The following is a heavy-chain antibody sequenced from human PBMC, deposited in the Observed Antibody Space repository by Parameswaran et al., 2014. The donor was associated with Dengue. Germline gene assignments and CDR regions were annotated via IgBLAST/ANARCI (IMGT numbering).Heavy chain of an antibody. CDR3: ARQPYYYDSSGYYCILDY. J-gene: IGHJ4*02. Sequence: VRQMPGKGLEWMGWISAYNGNTNYAQKLQGRVTMTTDTSTSTAYMELRSLRSDDTAVYYCARQPYYYDSSGYYCILDYWGQGTLVTVSS. D-gene: IGHD3-22*01. CDR2: ISAYNGNT. V-gene: IGHV1-18*01.